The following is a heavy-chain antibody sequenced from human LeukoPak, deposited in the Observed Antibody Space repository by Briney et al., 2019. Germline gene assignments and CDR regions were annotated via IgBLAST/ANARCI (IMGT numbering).Heavy chain of an antibody. CDR1: GGSFSGYY. Sequence: PSETLSLTCAVYGGSFSGYYWSWIRQPPGKGLEWIGVINHSGSTNYNPSLKSRVTISVDTSKNQFSLKLSSVTAADTAVYYCAREYYYGSGSYYHHFDYWGQGTLVTVSS. J-gene: IGHJ4*02. CDR3: AREYYYGSGSYYHHFDY. CDR2: INHSGST. V-gene: IGHV4-34*01. D-gene: IGHD3-10*01.